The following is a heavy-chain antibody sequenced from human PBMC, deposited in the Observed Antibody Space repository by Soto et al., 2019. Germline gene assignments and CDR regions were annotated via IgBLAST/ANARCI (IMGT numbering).Heavy chain of an antibody. D-gene: IGHD3-10*02. CDR2: TNPSDGST. V-gene: IGHV1-46*01. CDR1: GYSLTSYY. CDR3: ARSYVTSRPIDF. Sequence: ASVKVSCKASGYSLTSYYMHWVRQAPGQGLEWMGITNPSDGSTNYAQKFRGRVTMTSDTSTSTVYMEMSSLRSEDTAMYYCARSYVTSRPIDFWDQETLVTVSS. J-gene: IGHJ4*01.